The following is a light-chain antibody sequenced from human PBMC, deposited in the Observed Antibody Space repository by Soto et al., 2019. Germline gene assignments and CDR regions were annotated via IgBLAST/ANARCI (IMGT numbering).Light chain of an antibody. J-gene: IGKJ4*01. Sequence: DIVMTQSPDSLAVSLGERATINCKSSQSVLYSANNKNYLGWYQKKPGQPPKSLIYWASTRESGVPDRFSGSGSGTDFTLTISSLQAEDVAVYYCQQYYSTPPTFGGGTKVDIK. CDR1: QSVLYSANNKNY. V-gene: IGKV4-1*01. CDR2: WAS. CDR3: QQYYSTPPT.